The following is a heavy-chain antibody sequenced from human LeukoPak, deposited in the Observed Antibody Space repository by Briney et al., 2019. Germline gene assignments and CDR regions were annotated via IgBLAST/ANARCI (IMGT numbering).Heavy chain of an antibody. Sequence: GGSLRLSCAASGFTVSSNYMSWVRQAPGKGLEWVSVMYSGGSTYYADSVKGRFTISRDNSKNTLYLQMNSLRAEDTAVYYCARGPKGYCSGGSCYSAYWGQGTLVTVSS. D-gene: IGHD2-15*01. V-gene: IGHV3-66*01. J-gene: IGHJ4*02. CDR2: MYSGGST. CDR1: GFTVSSNY. CDR3: ARGPKGYCSGGSCYSAY.